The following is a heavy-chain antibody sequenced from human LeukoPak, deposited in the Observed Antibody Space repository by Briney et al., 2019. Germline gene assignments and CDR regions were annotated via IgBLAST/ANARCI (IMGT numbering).Heavy chain of an antibody. J-gene: IGHJ4*02. CDR1: GFTFSSYT. D-gene: IGHD5-12*01. CDR2: IINNGGST. Sequence: GGSLRLSCAASGFTFSSYTMSWVRQAPGKGLEWVSGIINNGGSTYYADSVKGRFTISRDNSKNTLYLQMNSLRAEDTALYYCIPIVTRNLGYWGQGTPVTVSS. CDR3: IPIVTRNLGY. V-gene: IGHV3-23*01.